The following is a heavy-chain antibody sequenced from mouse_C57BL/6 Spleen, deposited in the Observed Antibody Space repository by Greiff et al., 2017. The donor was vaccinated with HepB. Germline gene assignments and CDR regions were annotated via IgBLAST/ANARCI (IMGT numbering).Heavy chain of an antibody. CDR1: GYAFSSSW. CDR2: IYPGDGDT. V-gene: IGHV1-82*01. Sequence: QVQLQQSGPELVKPGASVKISCKASGYAFSSSWMNWVKQRPGKGLEWIGRIYPGDGDTNYNGKFKGKATLTADKSSSTAYMQLSSLTSEDSAVYFCARVGGNYPYWYFDVWGTGTTVTVSS. D-gene: IGHD2-1*01. CDR3: ARVGGNYPYWYFDV. J-gene: IGHJ1*03.